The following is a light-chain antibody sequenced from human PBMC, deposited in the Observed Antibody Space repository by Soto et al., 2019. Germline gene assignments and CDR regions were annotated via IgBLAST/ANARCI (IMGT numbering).Light chain of an antibody. CDR1: SSDVGGYNY. CDR3: QSYDSTLSARYV. CDR2: EVN. J-gene: IGLJ1*01. V-gene: IGLV2-8*01. Sequence: QSVLTQPPSASGSPGQSVAISCTGTSSDVGGYNYVSWYQQHPGKAPKLMIYEVNKRPSGVPDRFSASTSGTSASLAITGLQAEDEGDYYCQSYDSTLSARYVFGTGTKLTAL.